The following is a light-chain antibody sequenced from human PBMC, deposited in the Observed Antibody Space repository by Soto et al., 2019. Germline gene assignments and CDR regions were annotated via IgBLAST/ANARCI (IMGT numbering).Light chain of an antibody. J-gene: IGKJ5*01. CDR1: QSVNSKH. CDR2: GAS. CDR3: QQYGNSPRIT. Sequence: EIVLTQSPGTLSVSPGERATLFCRASQSVNSKHLAWYQQKPGQAPRLLIYGASSRATGIPDRFSGSGSGTDSTLTISRLEPEDFAVYYCQQYGNSPRITFGQGTRLEIK. V-gene: IGKV3-20*01.